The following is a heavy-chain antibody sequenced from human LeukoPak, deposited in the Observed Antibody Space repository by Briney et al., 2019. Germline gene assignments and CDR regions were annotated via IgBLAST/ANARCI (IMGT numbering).Heavy chain of an antibody. CDR1: GGTFSSYA. CDR2: IIPIFGTA. CDR3: ARAQGSGSSFSARVFDY. J-gene: IGHJ4*02. D-gene: IGHD3-10*01. V-gene: IGHV1-69*06. Sequence: SVKVSCKASGGTFSSYAISWVRQAPGQGLEWMGGIIPIFGTANYAQKFQGRVTITADKSTSTAYMELSSLRSEDTAVYYCARAQGSGSSFSARVFDYWGQGTLVTASS.